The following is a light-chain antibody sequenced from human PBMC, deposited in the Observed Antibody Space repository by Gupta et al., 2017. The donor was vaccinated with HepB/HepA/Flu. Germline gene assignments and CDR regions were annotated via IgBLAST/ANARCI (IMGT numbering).Light chain of an antibody. Sequence: QSVLTQPPSVSGAPGQRVTISCTGSSPNIGAGYDVHWYQQLPETAPKLLIYGNINRPSGVPDRFSGSKSGTSASLAITGLQAEDEADYYCQSYDSSLSGYVVFGGGNKLTVL. V-gene: IGLV1-40*01. CDR1: SPNIGAGYD. CDR3: QSYDSSLSGYVV. CDR2: GNI. J-gene: IGLJ2*01.